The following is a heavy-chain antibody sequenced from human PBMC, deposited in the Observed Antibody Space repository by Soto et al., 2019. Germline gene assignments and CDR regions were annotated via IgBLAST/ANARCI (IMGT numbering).Heavy chain of an antibody. V-gene: IGHV5-10-1*01. CDR1: GYTFTTFW. CDR3: ARLFCSTTTCYSWFDP. Sequence: GESLKISCTGFGYTFTTFWISWVRQMPGKGLEWMGRIDPRDSYVNYSPSFQGHVTISLDKSISTAYLQWGSLKASDTAMYYCARLFCSTTTCYSWFDPCSQITLVTVS. CDR2: IDPRDSYV. D-gene: IGHD2-2*02. J-gene: IGHJ5*02.